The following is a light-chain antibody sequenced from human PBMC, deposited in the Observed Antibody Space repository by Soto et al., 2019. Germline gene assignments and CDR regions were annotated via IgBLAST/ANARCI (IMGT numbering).Light chain of an antibody. CDR3: QQRSNWPLLT. J-gene: IGKJ4*01. CDR1: QSVRSY. Sequence: EIVLTQSPATLSLSPGERATLSCGASQSVRSYLAWYRQKPGQAPRLLIYDASNRATGIPARFSGSGSGTDFTLTISSLEPEDFAVYYCQQRSNWPLLTFGGGTKVHIK. CDR2: DAS. V-gene: IGKV3-11*01.